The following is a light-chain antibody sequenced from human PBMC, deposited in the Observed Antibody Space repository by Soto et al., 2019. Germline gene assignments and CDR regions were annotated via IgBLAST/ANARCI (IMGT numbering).Light chain of an antibody. Sequence: DIQMTQSPSSMSASVGDRVTISCRARQGIGNYLAWYQQKPGKAHNLLISGASTLQSGIPSRFSGSGSGTDFTLNSSSLQPEDVATYYCQKYDSAPKPFGPGTKGDIE. CDR2: GAS. J-gene: IGKJ1*01. CDR3: QKYDSAPKP. V-gene: IGKV1-27*01. CDR1: QGIGNY.